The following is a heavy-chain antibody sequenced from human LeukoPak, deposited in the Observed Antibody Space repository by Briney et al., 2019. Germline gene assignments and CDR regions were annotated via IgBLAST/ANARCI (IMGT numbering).Heavy chain of an antibody. Sequence: GGSLRLSCAASGFTFSSYDMHWVRQAPGKGLEWVAVIWYDGSNKYYADSVKGRFTISRDNSKNTLYLQMNSLRAEDTAVYYCAKDRYCSSTSCYLDYWGQGTLVTVSS. J-gene: IGHJ4*02. CDR1: GFTFSSYD. V-gene: IGHV3-33*06. CDR2: IWYDGSNK. D-gene: IGHD2-2*01. CDR3: AKDRYCSSTSCYLDY.